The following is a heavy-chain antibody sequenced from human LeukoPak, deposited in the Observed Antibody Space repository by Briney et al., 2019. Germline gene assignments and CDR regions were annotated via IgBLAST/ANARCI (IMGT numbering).Heavy chain of an antibody. J-gene: IGHJ5*02. CDR1: GGTFSSYT. CDR2: IIPILGIA. CDR3: ARALAAPNNWFDP. Sequence: GSSVKVSCEASGGTFSSYTISWVRQAPGQGLEWMGRIIPILGIANYAQKFQGRVTITADKSTSTAYMELSSLRSEDTAVYYCARALAAPNNWFDPWGQGTLVTVSS. D-gene: IGHD6-6*01. V-gene: IGHV1-69*02.